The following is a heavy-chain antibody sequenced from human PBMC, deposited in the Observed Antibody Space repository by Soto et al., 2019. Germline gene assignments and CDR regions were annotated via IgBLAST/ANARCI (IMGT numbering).Heavy chain of an antibody. CDR3: ATDKVAFDM. Sequence: ASVKVSCKASGYIFTGYYIQWVRQAPGQGLEWMGWINTKTGGTKYPQKFQGRVTMTRDTSINTAYMEVSRLRSDDTAVYYCATDKVAFDMWGQGTMVTVSS. V-gene: IGHV1-2*02. J-gene: IGHJ3*02. CDR1: GYIFTGYY. D-gene: IGHD3-9*01. CDR2: INTKTGGT.